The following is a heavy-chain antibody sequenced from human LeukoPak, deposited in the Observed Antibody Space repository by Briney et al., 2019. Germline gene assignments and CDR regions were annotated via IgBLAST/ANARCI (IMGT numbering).Heavy chain of an antibody. J-gene: IGHJ3*02. Sequence: SETLSLTCAVYGGSFSGYYWSWIRQPPGKGLEWIGEINHSGSTNYNPSLKSRVTISVDTSKNQFSLKLSSVTAADTAVYYCARADTGMVDIWGQGTMVTVSS. CDR3: ARADTGMVDI. V-gene: IGHV4-34*01. CDR2: INHSGST. CDR1: GGSFSGYY. D-gene: IGHD5-18*01.